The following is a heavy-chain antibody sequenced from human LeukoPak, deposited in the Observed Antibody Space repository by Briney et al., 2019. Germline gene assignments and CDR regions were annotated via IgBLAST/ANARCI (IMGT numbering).Heavy chain of an antibody. Sequence: SETLSLTCTVSGYSISSGYYWSWIRQPAGKGLEWIGRIYTSGSTNYNPSLKSRVTMSVDTSKNQFSLKLSSVTAADTAVYYCARVESSSWGGYYFDYWGQGTLVTVSS. CDR3: ARVESSSWGGYYFDY. J-gene: IGHJ4*02. D-gene: IGHD6-13*01. CDR1: GYSISSGYY. CDR2: IYTSGST. V-gene: IGHV4-4*07.